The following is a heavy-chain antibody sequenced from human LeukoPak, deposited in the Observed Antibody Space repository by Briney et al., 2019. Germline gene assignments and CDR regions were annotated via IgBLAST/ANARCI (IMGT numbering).Heavy chain of an antibody. CDR3: ARDIEVWSSSGWYGPSYFDY. D-gene: IGHD6-19*01. CDR2: IKKDGSEK. J-gene: IGHJ4*02. V-gene: IGHV3-7*01. Sequence: GGSLRLSCAASGFTFSSHWMSWVRQAPGKGLEWVANIKKDGSEKYYVDSVKGRFTISRDNAKNSLYLQMNSLRAEDTAVYYCARDIEVWSSSGWYGPSYFDYWGQGTLVTVSS. CDR1: GFTFSSHW.